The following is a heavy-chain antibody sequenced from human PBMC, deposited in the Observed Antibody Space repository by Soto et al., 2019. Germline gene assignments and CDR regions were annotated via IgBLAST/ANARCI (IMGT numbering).Heavy chain of an antibody. V-gene: IGHV4-4*02. J-gene: IGHJ4*02. CDR3: ARYNAASGTYYFDY. Sequence: SETLSLTCAVSGASVSSTYWWSWVRQPPGKGPEWIGEINHRGSANYNPSLKSRVTISVDISKSQFSLRLTSVTAADTAVYYCARYNAASGTYYFDYWGQGALVT. CDR2: INHRGSA. CDR1: GASVSSTYW. D-gene: IGHD6-13*01.